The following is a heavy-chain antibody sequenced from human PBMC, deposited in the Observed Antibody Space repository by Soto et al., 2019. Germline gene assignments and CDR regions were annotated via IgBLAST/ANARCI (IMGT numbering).Heavy chain of an antibody. J-gene: IGHJ4*02. D-gene: IGHD1-1*01. CDR2: IYYTGSA. CDR3: ARGLDELNWNDGRSLGYFDY. CDR1: GDSINSNTYY. V-gene: IGHV4-39*01. Sequence: PSETLSLTCIVSGDSINSNTYYWAWIRQSPGKGLEWIGSIYYTGSAYYNPALKSRVTISVDTSKNQFSLKLGSVTAADTAVYYCARGLDELNWNDGRSLGYFDYWGQGTLVTVSS.